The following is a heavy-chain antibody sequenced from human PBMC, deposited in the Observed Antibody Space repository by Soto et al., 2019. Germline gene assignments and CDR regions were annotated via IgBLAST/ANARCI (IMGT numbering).Heavy chain of an antibody. Sequence: SVKVSCKASGDTFNNYAISWMRQTPGRGLERLGEIVPLFGTTNYPQESQGRVTITADTSTSTAYMALRRLFSAATAIYYFAGEVVTETTSGSSDSCAQAPLVTVST. V-gene: IGHV1-69*06. CDR3: AGEVVTETTSGSSDS. D-gene: IGHD2-21*02. J-gene: IGHJ4*02. CDR2: IVPLFGTT. CDR1: GDTFNNYA.